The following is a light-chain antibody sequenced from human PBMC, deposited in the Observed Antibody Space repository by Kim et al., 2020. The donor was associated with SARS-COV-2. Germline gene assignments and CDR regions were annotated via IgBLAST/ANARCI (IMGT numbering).Light chain of an antibody. J-gene: IGLJ1*01. CDR3: QTWGTGIRV. V-gene: IGLV4-69*01. CDR2: LNSGGSH. Sequence: SVKLTGTLSSGQRSYAIAWHQQQPGRGPRYLMKLNSGGSHTKGDGIPDRFSGSSSGAERYLTISSLQSEDEADYYCQTWGTGIRVFGTGTKVTVL. CDR1: SGQRSYA.